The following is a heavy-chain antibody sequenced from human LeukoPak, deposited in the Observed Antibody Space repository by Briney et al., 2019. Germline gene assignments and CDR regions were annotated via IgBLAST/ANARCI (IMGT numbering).Heavy chain of an antibody. D-gene: IGHD3-10*01. J-gene: IGHJ6*02. CDR3: AKGPYGLGIYYGMDV. V-gene: IGHV3-23*01. CDR2: IGGDGTT. Sequence: GGSLRLSCATSGFAFSNCGMSWVRQAPGKGLQWLSVIGGDGTTYYADSVKGRFTVSRDNSENTLYLQMNSLRAEDTAVYYCAKGPYGLGIYYGMDVWGQGTTVTV. CDR1: GFAFSNCG.